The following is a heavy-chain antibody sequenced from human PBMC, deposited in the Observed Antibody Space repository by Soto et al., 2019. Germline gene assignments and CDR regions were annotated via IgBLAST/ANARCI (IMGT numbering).Heavy chain of an antibody. Sequence: ASVKVSCKASGGTFSSYAISWVRQAPGQGLEWMGGIIPIFGTANYAQKFQGRVTITADESTSTAYMELSSLRSEDTAVYYCAGVGEFGELLYYYYYGMDVWGQGTTVTVSS. CDR1: GGTFSSYA. J-gene: IGHJ6*02. CDR3: AGVGEFGELLYYYYYGMDV. CDR2: IIPIFGTA. V-gene: IGHV1-69*13. D-gene: IGHD3-10*01.